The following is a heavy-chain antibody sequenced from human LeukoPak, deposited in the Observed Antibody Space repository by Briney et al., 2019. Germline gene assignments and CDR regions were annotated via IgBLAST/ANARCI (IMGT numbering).Heavy chain of an antibody. V-gene: IGHV3-74*01. Sequence: PGGSLRLSCAASGFTFSSYWMHWVRQAPGKGLVWVSRINSDGSSTSYADSVKGRFTISRDNAKNTLYLQMNSLRAEDTAVYYCARAGSGGSYLYYFDYWGQGTLVTVSS. CDR3: ARAGSGGSYLYYFDY. CDR2: INSDGSST. D-gene: IGHD1-26*01. J-gene: IGHJ4*02. CDR1: GFTFSSYW.